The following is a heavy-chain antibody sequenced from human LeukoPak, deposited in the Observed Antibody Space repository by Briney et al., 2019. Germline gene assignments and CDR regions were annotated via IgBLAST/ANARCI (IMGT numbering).Heavy chain of an antibody. CDR1: GGSISSYY. CDR2: IYYSGST. J-gene: IGHJ4*02. CDR3: ARVAPNYYDSSGYAFDY. V-gene: IGHV4-59*12. D-gene: IGHD3-22*01. Sequence: PSETLSLTCTVSGGSISSYYWSWIRQPPGKGLEWIGYIYYSGSTNYNPSLKSRVTISVDTSKNQFSLKLSSVTAADTAVYYCARVAPNYYDSSGYAFDYWGQGTLVTVSS.